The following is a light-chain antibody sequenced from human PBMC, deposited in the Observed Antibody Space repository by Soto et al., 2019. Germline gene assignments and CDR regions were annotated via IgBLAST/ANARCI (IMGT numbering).Light chain of an antibody. J-gene: IGKJ1*01. CDR3: QQYNSFWT. Sequence: SIGDKVSITCRARQSISSWLAWYQQKPGKAPKLLIYKASSLESGVPSRFSGSGSGTEFTLTISSLQPDDFATYYCQQYNSFWTFGQGTKVDIK. CDR1: QSISSW. V-gene: IGKV1-5*03. CDR2: KAS.